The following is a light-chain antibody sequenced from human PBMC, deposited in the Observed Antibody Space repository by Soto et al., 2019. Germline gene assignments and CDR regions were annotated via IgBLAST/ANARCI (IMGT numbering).Light chain of an antibody. CDR2: ADT. Sequence: QSVLTQPPSASGAPGQSVAISCSGSSSNIGRKSVNWYQHLPATAPKLLMYADTHRPAGVPDRFSGSKSGTSASLAISGLQSDDEADYYCATWDVSLNGFVFGGGTKLTVL. V-gene: IGLV1-44*01. J-gene: IGLJ2*01. CDR3: ATWDVSLNGFV. CDR1: SSNIGRKS.